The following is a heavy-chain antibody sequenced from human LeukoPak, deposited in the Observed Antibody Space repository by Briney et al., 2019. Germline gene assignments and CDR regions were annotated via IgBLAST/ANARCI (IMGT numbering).Heavy chain of an antibody. Sequence: PGGPLRLSCAASGFTFSSYWMHWVRQAPGKGLVWVSRINSDGSSTGYADSVKGRFTISRDNAKNTLYLQMNSLRAEDTAVYYCAREEYNSIFGVVILDYWGQGTLVTVSS. V-gene: IGHV3-74*01. CDR3: AREEYNSIFGVVILDY. CDR2: INSDGSST. D-gene: IGHD3-3*01. CDR1: GFTFSSYW. J-gene: IGHJ4*02.